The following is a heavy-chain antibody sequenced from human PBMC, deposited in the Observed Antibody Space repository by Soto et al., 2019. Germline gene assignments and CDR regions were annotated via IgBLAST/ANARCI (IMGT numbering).Heavy chain of an antibody. Sequence: SETLSLPWTVSGGSISSSSYYWGWIRQPPGKGLEWIGSIYYSGSTYYNPSLKSRVTISVDTSKNQFSLKLSSVTAADTAVYYCARSPDPANYDLWSGYPYSDYWGQGTLVTVSS. CDR1: GGSISSSSYY. CDR3: ARSPDPANYDLWSGYPYSDY. V-gene: IGHV4-39*01. CDR2: IYYSGST. J-gene: IGHJ4*02. D-gene: IGHD3-3*01.